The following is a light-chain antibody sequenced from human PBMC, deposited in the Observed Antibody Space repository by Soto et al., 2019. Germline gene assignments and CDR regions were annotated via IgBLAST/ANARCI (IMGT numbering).Light chain of an antibody. CDR3: SSYTSSTTLYV. Sequence: QSVLTQPDSVSGSPGQSITISCTGASSDVGNYNYVSWYQQHPGKAPKLIIYDVSNRPSGVSNRFSGSKSGNTASLTISGLQAEDEADYYCSSYTSSTTLYVFGTGTKVTVL. J-gene: IGLJ1*01. V-gene: IGLV2-14*03. CDR2: DVS. CDR1: SSDVGNYNY.